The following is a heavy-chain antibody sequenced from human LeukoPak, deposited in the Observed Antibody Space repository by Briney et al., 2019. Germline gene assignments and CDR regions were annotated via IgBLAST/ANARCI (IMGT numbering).Heavy chain of an antibody. CDR2: INPNSGGT. CDR1: GYTFTGYY. CDR3: APSSGYDGSRGGN. D-gene: IGHD3-22*01. V-gene: IGHV1-2*02. Sequence: ASVKVSCKASGYTFTGYYMHWVRQAPGQGLEWMGWINPNSGGTNYAQKFQGRVTMTRDTSISTAYMELSRLRSDDTAVYYCAPSSGYDGSRGGNWGQGTLVTVSS. J-gene: IGHJ4*02.